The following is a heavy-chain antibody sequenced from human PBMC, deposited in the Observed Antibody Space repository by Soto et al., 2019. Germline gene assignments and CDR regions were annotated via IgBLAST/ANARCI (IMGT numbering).Heavy chain of an antibody. Sequence: PSETLSLTCSVSGGSVRSGNHFWNWIRQPPGRGLEWLGYMYYTGVTNYNPSLKSRVSMSVDTSKDQFSLNLTSLTAAPTAVYYCARGGEPLGYYGLDVWGQGTTVTVSS. CDR1: GGSVRSGNHF. V-gene: IGHV4-61*01. CDR2: MYYTGVT. J-gene: IGHJ6*02. CDR3: ARGGEPLGYYGLDV.